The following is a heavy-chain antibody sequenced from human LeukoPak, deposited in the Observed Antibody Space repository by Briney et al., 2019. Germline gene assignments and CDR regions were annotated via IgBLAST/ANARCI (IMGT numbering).Heavy chain of an antibody. D-gene: IGHD3-10*01. V-gene: IGHV4-31*03. J-gene: IGHJ4*02. Sequence: PSETLSLTCTLSGRSISLGGYYCRWIRQHPAKGLGCIGYIYYSGSTYYNPSLKSRVTISVDTSKNQFSLKLSSVTAADTAVYYCARGGHGSGSSQNDYWGQGTLVTVSS. CDR1: GRSISLGGYY. CDR2: IYYSGST. CDR3: ARGGHGSGSSQNDY.